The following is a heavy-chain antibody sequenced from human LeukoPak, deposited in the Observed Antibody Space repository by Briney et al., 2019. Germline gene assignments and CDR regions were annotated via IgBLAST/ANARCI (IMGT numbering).Heavy chain of an antibody. CDR2: INAGNGNT. J-gene: IGHJ4*02. CDR3: ARVGYYGDYHFDY. Sequence: ASVKVSCKASGYTFTNYAMHWVRQAPGQRLEWMGWINAGNGNTKYSQKFQGRVTITRDTSASTAYMELSSLRSEDTAVYYCARVGYYGDYHFDYWGQGTLVTVSS. CDR1: GYTFTNYA. V-gene: IGHV1-3*01. D-gene: IGHD4-17*01.